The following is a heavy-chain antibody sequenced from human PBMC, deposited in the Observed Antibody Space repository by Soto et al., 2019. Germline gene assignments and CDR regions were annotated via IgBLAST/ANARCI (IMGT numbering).Heavy chain of an antibody. J-gene: IGHJ5*02. V-gene: IGHV3-74*01. Sequence: GGFLILSCAASGFPFRSYVMHWVRNTPGKGLVWVSRINSDGSDTTYADSVKGRFTISRGNAKNTLYLQMNSLRAEDTAVYYCAREIAVSRNWFDLWGQGTLVTFS. D-gene: IGHD6-19*01. CDR1: GFPFRSYV. CDR3: AREIAVSRNWFDL. CDR2: INSDGSDT.